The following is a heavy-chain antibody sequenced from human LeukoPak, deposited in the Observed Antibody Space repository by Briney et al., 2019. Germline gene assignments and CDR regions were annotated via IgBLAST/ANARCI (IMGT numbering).Heavy chain of an antibody. CDR1: GFTFDDYA. D-gene: IGHD6-13*01. CDR2: ISWNSGSI. J-gene: IGHJ4*02. Sequence: GGSLRLSCAASGFTFDDYAMHWVRQAPGEGLEWVSGISWNSGSIGYADSVKGRFTISRDNAKNSLYLQMNSLRAEDTALYYCAKVGGSSWQSYYFDYWGQGTLVTVSS. V-gene: IGHV3-9*01. CDR3: AKVGGSSWQSYYFDY.